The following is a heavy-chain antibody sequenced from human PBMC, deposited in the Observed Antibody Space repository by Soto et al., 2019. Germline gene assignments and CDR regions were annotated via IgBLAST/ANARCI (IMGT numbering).Heavy chain of an antibody. CDR1: GWSFSGYY. Sequence: SETLSLTCAVYGWSFSGYYWSWIRQPPGKGLEWIGEINHSGSTNYNPSLKSRVTISVDTSKNQFSLKLSSVTAADTAVYYCARPRYGYCSSTSCLKYYFDYWGQGTLVTVSS. CDR3: ARPRYGYCSSTSCLKYYFDY. V-gene: IGHV4-34*01. J-gene: IGHJ4*02. CDR2: INHSGST. D-gene: IGHD2-2*03.